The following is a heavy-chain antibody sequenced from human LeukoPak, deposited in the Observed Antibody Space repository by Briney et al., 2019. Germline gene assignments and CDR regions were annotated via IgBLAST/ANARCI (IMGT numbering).Heavy chain of an antibody. J-gene: IGHJ5*02. CDR2: IYHSGST. D-gene: IGHD2-2*03. CDR1: GYSISSGYY. CDR3: ARGSGRMDIVVVPAATNWFDP. Sequence: SETLSLTCAVSGYSISSGYYWGWIRQPPGKGLEWIGSIYHSGSTYYNPSLKSRVTISVDTSKNQSSLKLSSVTAADTAVYYCARGSGRMDIVVVPAATNWFDPWGQGTLVTVSS. V-gene: IGHV4-38-2*01.